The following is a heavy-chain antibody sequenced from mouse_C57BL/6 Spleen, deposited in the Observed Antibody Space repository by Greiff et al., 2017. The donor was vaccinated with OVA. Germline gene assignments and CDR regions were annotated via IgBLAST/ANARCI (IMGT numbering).Heavy chain of an antibody. V-gene: IGHV1-15*01. Sequence: VQLVESGAELVRPGASVTLSCKASGYTFTDYEMHWVKQTPVHGLEWIGAIDPETGGTAYNQKFKGKAILTADKSSSTAYMELRSLTSEDSAVYYCTRKGDYDGKFAYWGQGTLVTVSA. CDR2: IDPETGGT. D-gene: IGHD2-4*01. CDR3: TRKGDYDGKFAY. J-gene: IGHJ3*01. CDR1: GYTFTDYE.